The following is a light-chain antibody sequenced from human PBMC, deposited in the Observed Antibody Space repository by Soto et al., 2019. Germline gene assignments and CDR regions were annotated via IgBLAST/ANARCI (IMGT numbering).Light chain of an antibody. J-gene: IGKJ1*01. CDR2: GAS. CDR3: QQYTSYPWT. Sequence: EIVLTQSPVTLSLSPGERATLSCRASQSVSSSYLAWYQQKPGQAPRLLIYGASSRATGIPDRFSGSGSGTEFTLTISSLQPDDFATYYCQQYTSYPWTFGQGTKVDIK. V-gene: IGKV3-20*01. CDR1: QSVSSSY.